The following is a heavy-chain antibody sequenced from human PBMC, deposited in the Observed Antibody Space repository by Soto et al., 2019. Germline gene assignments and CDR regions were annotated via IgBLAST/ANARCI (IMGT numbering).Heavy chain of an antibody. CDR2: ISGPGGRT. Sequence: GGSLRLSCAASEFTFNNYAMTWVRQTPGKGLEWVAGISGPGGRTYYADSVKGRFTISRDNSKNTLFLQMNGLRGEDTAVYYCAKVESYDFWGGYDYYDYSHYGMDVWGQGTTVTVS. CDR1: EFTFNNYA. D-gene: IGHD3-3*01. CDR3: AKVESYDFWGGYDYYDYSHYGMDV. V-gene: IGHV3-23*01. J-gene: IGHJ6*02.